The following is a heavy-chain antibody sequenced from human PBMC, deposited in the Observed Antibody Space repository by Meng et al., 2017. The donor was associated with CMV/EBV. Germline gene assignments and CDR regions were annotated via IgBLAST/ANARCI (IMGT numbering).Heavy chain of an antibody. D-gene: IGHD5-18*01. J-gene: IGHJ6*02. V-gene: IGHV1-8*01. CDR2: MNPNSGNT. CDR1: GYTFTSYD. Sequence: ASVKVSCKASGYTFTSYDINWVRQATGQGLEWMGWMNPNSGNTGYAQKFQGRVTMTRNTSISTAYMEPSSLRSEDTAVYYCAREGRGYSYGYYYYYGMDVWGQGTTVTVSS. CDR3: AREGRGYSYGYYYYYGMDV.